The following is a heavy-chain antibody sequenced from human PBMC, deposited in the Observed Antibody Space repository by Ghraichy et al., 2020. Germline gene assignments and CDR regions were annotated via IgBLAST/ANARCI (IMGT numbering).Heavy chain of an antibody. J-gene: IGHJ4*02. Sequence: SETLSLTCTVSGGSISSYYWSWIRQPPGKGLEWIGYIYYSGSTNYNPSLKSRVTISVDTSKNQFSLKLSSVTAADTAVYYCARGSLVVVPLDYWGQGTLVTVSS. CDR3: ARGSLVVVPLDY. V-gene: IGHV4-59*01. D-gene: IGHD3-22*01. CDR1: GGSISSYY. CDR2: IYYSGST.